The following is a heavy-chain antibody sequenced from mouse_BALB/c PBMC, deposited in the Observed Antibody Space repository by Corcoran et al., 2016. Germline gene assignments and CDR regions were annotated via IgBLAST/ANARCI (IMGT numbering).Heavy chain of an antibody. CDR1: GYTFTNYG. CDR2: INTYTGEP. J-gene: IGHJ2*01. Sequence: QIRLVQSGPELKKPGETVKISCKASGYTFTNYGMNWVKQAPGKGLKWMGWINTYTGEPTYADDFKGRFAFSLETSASTAYLQINNLKNEDTATYFCARWSSNYGYYFDSWGQGTTLTVSS. V-gene: IGHV9-3-1*01. CDR3: ARWSSNYGYYFDS. D-gene: IGHD2-5*01.